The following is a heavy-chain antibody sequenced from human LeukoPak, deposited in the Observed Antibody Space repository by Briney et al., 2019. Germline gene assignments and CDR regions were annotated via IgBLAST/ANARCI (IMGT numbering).Heavy chain of an antibody. CDR2: ISGSGGST. V-gene: IGHV3-23*01. Sequence: GGSLRLPCAASGFTFNNYAMSWVRQAPGKGLEWVSAISGSGGSTFYADSVKGRFTISRDSSRNTLFLQMNSLRAEDTAVYYCAKETELTVSALFDYWGQGTLVTVSS. CDR1: GFTFNNYA. J-gene: IGHJ4*02. CDR3: AKETELTVSALFDY. D-gene: IGHD2-21*02.